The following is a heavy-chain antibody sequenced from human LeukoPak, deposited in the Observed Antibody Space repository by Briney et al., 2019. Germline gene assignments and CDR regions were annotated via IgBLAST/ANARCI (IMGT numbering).Heavy chain of an antibody. CDR3: ARSSSIVGVSLGY. V-gene: IGHV1-46*01. J-gene: IGHJ4*02. CDR1: GYTFTSYY. Sequence: ASVKVSCKASGYTFTSYYMHWVRQAPGQGLEWMGIINLSGGSTNYAQKIQGRVTMTRDTSTSTVYMELSSLRSEDTAVYYCARSSSIVGVSLGYWGQGTLVIVSS. D-gene: IGHD1-26*01. CDR2: INLSGGST.